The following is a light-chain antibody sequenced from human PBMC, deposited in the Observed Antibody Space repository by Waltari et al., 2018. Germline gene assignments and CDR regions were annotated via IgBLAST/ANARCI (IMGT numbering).Light chain of an antibody. CDR1: SSDVGNYKR. CDR2: AVS. V-gene: IGLV2-23*02. Sequence: QSALTQPAPVAGSPGQSITTSCTGPSSDVGNYKRFPWYQQHPGNAPKLRLYAVSKRPSGVSDRFSGSKSGDMASLTISGLQPEDEAEYFCSSYAGSSKGVFGGGTKVTVL. J-gene: IGLJ2*01. CDR3: SSYAGSSKGV.